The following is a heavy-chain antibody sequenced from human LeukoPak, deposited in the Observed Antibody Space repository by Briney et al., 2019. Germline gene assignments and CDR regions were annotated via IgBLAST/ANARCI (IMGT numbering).Heavy chain of an antibody. D-gene: IGHD4-17*01. CDR2: IYTSGST. J-gene: IGHJ4*02. CDR1: GGPISNTLYY. Sequence: SETLSLTCTVSGGPISNTLYYWGWIRQPAGKGLEWIGRIYTSGSTHYNPSLKSRVTMSVDTSKNQFSLQLGSVTAADTAVYYCARGPTTVTRAFDHWGQGTLVTVSS. CDR3: ARGPTTVTRAFDH. V-gene: IGHV4-61*02.